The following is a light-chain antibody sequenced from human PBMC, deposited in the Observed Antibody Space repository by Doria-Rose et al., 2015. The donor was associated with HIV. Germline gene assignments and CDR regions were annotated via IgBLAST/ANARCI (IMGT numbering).Light chain of an antibody. CDR3: QQYVTSRGT. CDR2: DAS. CDR1: QRVKSSY. V-gene: IGKV3-20*01. J-gene: IGKJ5*01. Sequence: TQSPGTLSLSPGERATLSCRASQRVKSSYLAWYQQKPGQAPRLLIYDASTRATGIPDRFSGSGSETDFTLTISSLEPEDVAVYDWQQYVTSRGTFGQWTRLDIK.